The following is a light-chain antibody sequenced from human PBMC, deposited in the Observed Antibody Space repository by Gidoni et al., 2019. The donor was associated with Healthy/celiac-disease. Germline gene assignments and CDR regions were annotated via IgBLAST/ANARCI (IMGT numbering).Light chain of an antibody. V-gene: IGLV2-14*01. J-gene: IGLJ1*01. CDR1: SSDVGGYNY. CDR2: DVR. CDR3: SSYTSSSTQV. Sequence: QSALTQPDSVSGSPGQSITISCTGTSSDVGGYNYVSWYQQHPGKAPKLMIYDVRNRPSVVSNRFSGSKSGNTASLTISGLQAEDEADYYCSSYTSSSTQVFGTGTKVTVL.